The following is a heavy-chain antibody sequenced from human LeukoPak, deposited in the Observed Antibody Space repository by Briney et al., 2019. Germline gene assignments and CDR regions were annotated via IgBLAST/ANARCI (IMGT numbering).Heavy chain of an antibody. V-gene: IGHV3-7*01. CDR2: IKQDGSEK. D-gene: IGHD3-22*01. CDR1: GFTFSTFH. J-gene: IGHJ4*02. Sequence: PGGSLRLSCTASGFTFSTFHMHWVRQAPGKGLEWVANIKQDGSEKYYVDSVKGRFTISRDNAKNSLYLQMNSLRAEDTAVYYCAREGPYKGVWYYYDSSGYYYDYWGQGTLVTVSS. CDR3: AREGPYKGVWYYYDSSGYYYDY.